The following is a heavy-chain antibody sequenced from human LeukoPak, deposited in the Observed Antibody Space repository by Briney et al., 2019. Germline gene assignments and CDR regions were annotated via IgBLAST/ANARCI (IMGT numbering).Heavy chain of an antibody. CDR3: ARGRSEGIAAAGFDY. CDR2: INHSGST. Sequence: SETLSLTCAVYGGSFSGYYWGWIRQPPGKGLEWIGEINHSGSTNYNPSLKSRDTISVDTSKNQFSLKLSSVTAADTAVYYCARGRSEGIAAAGFDYWGQGTLVTISS. V-gene: IGHV4-34*01. D-gene: IGHD6-13*01. J-gene: IGHJ4*02. CDR1: GGSFSGYY.